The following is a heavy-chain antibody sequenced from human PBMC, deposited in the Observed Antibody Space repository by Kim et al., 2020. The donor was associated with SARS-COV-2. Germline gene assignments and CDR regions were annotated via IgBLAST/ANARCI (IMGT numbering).Heavy chain of an antibody. V-gene: IGHV4-39*01. D-gene: IGHD3-9*01. Sequence: SETLSLTCTVSGGSISSSSYYWGWIRQPPGKGLEWIGSIYYSGSTYYNPSLKSRVTISVDTSKNQFSLKLSSVTAADTAVYYCARHQGRGKLRYFDWSTSFYYYYGMDVWGQGTTVTVSS. J-gene: IGHJ6*02. CDR2: IYYSGST. CDR3: ARHQGRGKLRYFDWSTSFYYYYGMDV. CDR1: GGSISSSSYY.